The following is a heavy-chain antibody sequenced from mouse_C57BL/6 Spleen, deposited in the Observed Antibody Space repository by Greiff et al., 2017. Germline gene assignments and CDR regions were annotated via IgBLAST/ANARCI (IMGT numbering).Heavy chain of an antibody. CDR1: GYAFSSYW. CDR2: IYPGDGDT. Sequence: VKLQQSGAELVKPGASVKISCKASGYAFSSYWMNWVKQRPGKGLEWIGQIYPGDGDTNYNGKFKGKATLTADKSSSTAYMQLSSLTSEDSAVYFCARSGDYDVNYYAMDYWGQGTSVTVSS. CDR3: ARSGDYDVNYYAMDY. D-gene: IGHD2-4*01. V-gene: IGHV1-80*01. J-gene: IGHJ4*01.